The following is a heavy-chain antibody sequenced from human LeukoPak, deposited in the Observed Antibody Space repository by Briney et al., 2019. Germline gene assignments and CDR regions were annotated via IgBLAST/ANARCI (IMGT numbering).Heavy chain of an antibody. J-gene: IGHJ4*02. Sequence: GGSLRLSCAASGFTFSSYGMHWVRQAPGKGLEWVAFIRYDGSNKYYADSVKGRFTISRDNSKNTLYLQMNSLRAEDTAVYYCAKRNSGSYWGLFDYWGQGTLVTVSS. D-gene: IGHD1-26*01. CDR3: AKRNSGSYWGLFDY. CDR1: GFTFSSYG. CDR2: IRYDGSNK. V-gene: IGHV3-30*02.